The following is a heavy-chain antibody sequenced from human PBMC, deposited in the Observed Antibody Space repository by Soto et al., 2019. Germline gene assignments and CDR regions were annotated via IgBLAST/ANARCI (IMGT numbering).Heavy chain of an antibody. Sequence: SETLSLTCAVYGGSFSGYYWSWIRQPPGKGLEWIGEINHSGSTNYNPSLKSRVTISVDTSKNQFSLKLSSVTAADTAVYYCARGLLLWFGELVEQLDYGMDVWGQGTTV. D-gene: IGHD3-10*01. V-gene: IGHV4-34*01. CDR3: ARGLLLWFGELVEQLDYGMDV. J-gene: IGHJ6*02. CDR2: INHSGST. CDR1: GGSFSGYY.